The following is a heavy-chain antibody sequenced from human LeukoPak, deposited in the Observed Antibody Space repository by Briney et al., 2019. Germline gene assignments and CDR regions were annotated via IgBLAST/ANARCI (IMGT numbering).Heavy chain of an antibody. Sequence: PGGSLRLSCAASGFTFSSYSMNWVRQAPGKGLEWVSSISSSSSYIYYADSVKGRFTISRDNAKNSLYLQMNSLRAEDTAVYYCASPNTPYSDNFDYWGQGTLVTVSS. V-gene: IGHV3-21*01. CDR1: GFTFSSYS. J-gene: IGHJ4*02. D-gene: IGHD2-21*01. CDR2: ISSSSSYI. CDR3: ASPNTPYSDNFDY.